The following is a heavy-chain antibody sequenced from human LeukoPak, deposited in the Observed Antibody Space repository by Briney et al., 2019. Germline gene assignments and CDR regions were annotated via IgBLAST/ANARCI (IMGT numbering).Heavy chain of an antibody. V-gene: IGHV3-66*01. CDR3: XRXXFGFWSPSGYFDY. D-gene: IGHD3-3*01. J-gene: IGHJ4*02. Sequence: GGSXRLSCAASGXTVXXXXXXXXXXXPXXXXXWXSVIXXXGTXXYXESXXGRFTISRDNSKNTLYLQMNSLRAEDTAVYYCXRXXFGFWSPSGYFDYWGQGTLVTVS. CDR2: IXXXGTX. CDR1: GXTVXXXX.